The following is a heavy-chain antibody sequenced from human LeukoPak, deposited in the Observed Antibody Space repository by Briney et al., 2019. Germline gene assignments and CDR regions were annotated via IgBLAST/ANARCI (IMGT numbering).Heavy chain of an antibody. CDR1: GFTFSSYA. CDR2: ISGSGGST. V-gene: IGHV3-23*01. D-gene: IGHD3-9*01. CDR3: AREKDKDILTGTPVYWYFDL. Sequence: PGGSPRLSCAASGFTFSSYAMSWVRQAPGKGLEWVSAISGSGGSTYYADSVKGRFTISRDNSKNTLYLQMNSLRAEDTAVYYCAREKDKDILTGTPVYWYFDLWGRGTLVTVSS. J-gene: IGHJ2*01.